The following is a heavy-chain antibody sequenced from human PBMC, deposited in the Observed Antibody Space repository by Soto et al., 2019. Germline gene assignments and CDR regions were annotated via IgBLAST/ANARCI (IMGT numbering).Heavy chain of an antibody. CDR3: ARDGGGYCSGGSCYLGYYYYGMDV. V-gene: IGHV3-33*01. CDR1: GFTFSSYG. CDR2: IWYDGSNK. Sequence: QPGGSLRLSCAASGFTFSSYGMHWVRQAPGKGLEWVAVIWYDGSNKYYADSVKGRFTISRDNSKNTLYLQMNSLRAEDTAVYYCARDGGGYCSGGSCYLGYYYYGMDVWGQGTTVTVSS. D-gene: IGHD2-15*01. J-gene: IGHJ6*02.